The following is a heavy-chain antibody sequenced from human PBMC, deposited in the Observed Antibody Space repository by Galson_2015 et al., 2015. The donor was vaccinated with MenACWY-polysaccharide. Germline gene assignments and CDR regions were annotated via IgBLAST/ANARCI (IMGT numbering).Heavy chain of an antibody. CDR2: IYFSGDT. Sequence: LRLSCAASGFTFSNYFMTWVRQAPGKGLEWMGTIYFSGDTFYNPSLKSRITISLDTSRNQFSLKLTSVTAADTAVYFCAAYYASGSSFAYWGQGTLVPVSS. D-gene: IGHD3-10*01. CDR3: AAYYASGSSFAY. CDR1: GFTFSNYF. J-gene: IGHJ4*02. V-gene: IGHV4-38-2*01.